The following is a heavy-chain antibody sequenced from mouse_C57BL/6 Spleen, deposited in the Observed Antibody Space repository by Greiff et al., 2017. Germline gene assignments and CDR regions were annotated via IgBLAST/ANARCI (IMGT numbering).Heavy chain of an antibody. CDR1: GYAFTNYL. Sequence: VQLQQSGAELVRPGTSVKVSCKASGYAFTNYLIAWVKQRPGQGLEWIGVINPGSGGTNYNEKFKGKATLTADKSSSTAYMQLSSLTSEDSAVYFCARSCITTVVATDYYAMDYWGQGTSATVSS. CDR2: INPGSGGT. D-gene: IGHD1-1*01. J-gene: IGHJ4*01. V-gene: IGHV1-54*01. CDR3: ARSCITTVVATDYYAMDY.